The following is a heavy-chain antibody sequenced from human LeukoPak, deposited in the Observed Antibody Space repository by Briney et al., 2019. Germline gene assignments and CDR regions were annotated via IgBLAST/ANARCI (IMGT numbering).Heavy chain of an antibody. V-gene: IGHV4-39*07. CDR1: GGSISSSSYY. CDR2: IYYSGST. J-gene: IGHJ4*02. Sequence: SETLSLTCTVSGGSISSSSYYWGWIRQPPGKGLEWIGSIYYSGSTYYNPSLKSRVTISVDTSKNQFSLKLSSVTAADTAVYYCARRPRTMIVAVKEKYYFDYRGQGTLVTVSP. CDR3: ARRPRTMIVAVKEKYYFDY. D-gene: IGHD3-22*01.